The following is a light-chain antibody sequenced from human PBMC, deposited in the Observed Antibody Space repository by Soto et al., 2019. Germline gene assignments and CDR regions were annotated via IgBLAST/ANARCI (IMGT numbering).Light chain of an antibody. CDR2: KAS. CDR3: QQYNSYPLT. CDR1: QSISTW. V-gene: IGKV1-5*03. J-gene: IGKJ4*01. Sequence: DIQMTQSPSTLSASVGDGVTITCRASQSISTWLAWYQQKPGKAPKLLIYKASRLEGGVPSRFSGSGSGTDFNITISSLQPDDFATYYFQQYNSYPLTFGGGTTVEIK.